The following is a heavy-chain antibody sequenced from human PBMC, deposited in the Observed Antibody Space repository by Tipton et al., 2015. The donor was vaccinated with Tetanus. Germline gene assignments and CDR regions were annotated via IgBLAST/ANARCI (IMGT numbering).Heavy chain of an antibody. V-gene: IGHV4-30-4*01. CDR1: GGSISSTDYY. CDR3: SSSPGNQYLAFFDY. D-gene: IGHD3-3*02. Sequence: TLSLTCSVSGGSISSTDYYWSWIRQPPGKGLEWIGYMYHSGQAYYNSSLKSRVVILVDTSKNQFSLKLSSVTAADTAVYYCSSSPGNQYLAFFDYWGRGTKVTVSS. CDR2: MYHSGQA. J-gene: IGHJ4*02.